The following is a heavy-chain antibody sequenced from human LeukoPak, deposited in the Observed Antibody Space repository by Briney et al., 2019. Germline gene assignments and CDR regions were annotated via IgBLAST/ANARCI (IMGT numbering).Heavy chain of an antibody. Sequence: ASVKASCKASGYTFTSYYMHWVRQAPGQGLEWMGIINPSGGSTRYAQKFQGRVTMTRDTSTSTVYMELSSLRSEDTAVYYCARGQPSIAAAGTNFDYWGQGTLVTVSS. V-gene: IGHV1-46*01. CDR3: ARGQPSIAAAGTNFDY. CDR2: INPSGGST. J-gene: IGHJ4*02. D-gene: IGHD6-13*01. CDR1: GYTFTSYY.